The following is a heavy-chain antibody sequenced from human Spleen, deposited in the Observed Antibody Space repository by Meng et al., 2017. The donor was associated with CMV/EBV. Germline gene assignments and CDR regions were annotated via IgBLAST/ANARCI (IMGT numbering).Heavy chain of an antibody. J-gene: IGHJ4*02. CDR2: ISSSSSYI. V-gene: IGHV3-21*04. CDR1: GFTFSSYT. Sequence: GESLKISCAASGFTFSSYTMNWLRQAPGKGLEWVSSISSSSSYIYYADSVKGRFTISRDNAKNSLYLQMNSLRAEDTAVYYCARRQLYCSSTSCYLGALDYWGQGTLVTVSS. D-gene: IGHD2-2*01. CDR3: ARRQLYCSSTSCYLGALDY.